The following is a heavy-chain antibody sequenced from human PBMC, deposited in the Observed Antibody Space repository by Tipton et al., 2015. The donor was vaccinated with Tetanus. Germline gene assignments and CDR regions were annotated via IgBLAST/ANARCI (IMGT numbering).Heavy chain of an antibody. V-gene: IGHV3-9*01. J-gene: IGHJ4*02. Sequence: LSLTCTVSGGSVRSGDYSWNWIRQPPGKGLEWVSSIGWNSGGIAYADSVKGRFTISRDNAENFLYLQMNSLRPEDTALYYCAKDSVAGGVANFDYWGQGTLVTVSS. CDR3: AKDSVAGGVANFDY. D-gene: IGHD2-15*01. CDR2: IGWNSGGI. CDR1: GGSVRSGDYS.